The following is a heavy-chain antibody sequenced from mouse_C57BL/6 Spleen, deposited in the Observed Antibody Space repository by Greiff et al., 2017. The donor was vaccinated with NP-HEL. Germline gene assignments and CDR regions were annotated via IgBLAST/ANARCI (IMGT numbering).Heavy chain of an antibody. Sequence: EVQLVESGGGLVQPGGSLSLSCAASGFTFTDYYMSWVRQPPGKALEWLGFIRNKANGYTTEYSASVKGRFTISRDNSQSILYLQMNALRAEDSATYYCARDRERWYFDVWGTGTTVTVSS. CDR3: ARDRERWYFDV. V-gene: IGHV7-3*01. J-gene: IGHJ1*03. CDR1: GFTFTDYY. CDR2: IRNKANGYTT.